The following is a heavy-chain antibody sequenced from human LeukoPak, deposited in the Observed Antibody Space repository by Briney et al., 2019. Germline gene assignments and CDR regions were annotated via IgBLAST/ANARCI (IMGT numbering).Heavy chain of an antibody. D-gene: IGHD5-12*01. CDR1: GGTFSSYA. J-gene: IGHJ4*02. CDR3: ARDSAVATLNY. CDR2: IIPILGIA. Sequence: SVKVSCKASGGTFSSYAVSWVRQAPGQGLEWMGRIIPILGIANYAQKFQGRVTITADKSTSTAYMELSSLRSEDTAVYYCARDSAVATLNYWGQGTLVTVSS. V-gene: IGHV1-69*04.